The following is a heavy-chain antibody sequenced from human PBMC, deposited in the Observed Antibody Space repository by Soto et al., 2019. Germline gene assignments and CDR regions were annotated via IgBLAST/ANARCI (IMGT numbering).Heavy chain of an antibody. J-gene: IGHJ6*02. D-gene: IGHD3-3*01. CDR1: GYTFTSYG. CDR3: ARGSSTIVGVAAYGMDG. V-gene: IGHV1-18*04. Sequence: DSVQVSCKASGYTFTSYGISWVRQAPGQGLEWMGWISAYNGNTNYAQKLQGRVTMTTDTSTSTAYMELRSLRSDDTAVYYCARGSSTIVGVAAYGMDGWGQGKTVTVYS. CDR2: ISAYNGNT.